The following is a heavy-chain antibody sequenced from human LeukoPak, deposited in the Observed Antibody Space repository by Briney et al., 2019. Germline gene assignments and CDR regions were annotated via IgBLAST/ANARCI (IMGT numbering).Heavy chain of an antibody. CDR2: IYYSGST. CDR3: ARDRGFGITMVRGAGDYYYYGMDV. V-gene: IGHV4-59*02. CDR1: GFTVSSNY. J-gene: IGHJ6*02. Sequence: SGGSLRLSCAASGFTVSSNYMSWIRQPPGKGLEWIGYIYYSGSTNYNPSLKSRVTISVDTSKNQFSLKLSSVTAADTAVYYCARDRGFGITMVRGAGDYYYYGMDVWGQGTTVTVSS. D-gene: IGHD3-10*01.